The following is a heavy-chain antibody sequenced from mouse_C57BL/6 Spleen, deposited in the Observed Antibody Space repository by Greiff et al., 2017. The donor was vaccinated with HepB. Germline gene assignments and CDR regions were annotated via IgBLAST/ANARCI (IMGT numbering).Heavy chain of an antibody. CDR3: ARYYGSSYRYFDV. J-gene: IGHJ1*03. D-gene: IGHD1-1*01. CDR1: GFTFSSYG. Sequence: EVHLVESGGDLVKPGGSLKLSCAASGFTFSSYGMSWVRQTPDKRLEWVATISSGGSYTYYPDSVKGRFTISRDNAKNTLYLQMSSLKSEDTAMYYCARYYGSSYRYFDVWGTGTTVTVSS. V-gene: IGHV5-6*01. CDR2: ISSGGSYT.